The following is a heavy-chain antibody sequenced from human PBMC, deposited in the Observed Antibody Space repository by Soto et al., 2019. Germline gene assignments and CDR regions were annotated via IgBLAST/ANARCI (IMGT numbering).Heavy chain of an antibody. CDR2: IKQDGSEK. CDR1: GFTFSSYW. CDR3: AREGNGDADLSHYYYYSMDV. V-gene: IGHV3-7*01. J-gene: IGHJ6*03. D-gene: IGHD7-27*01. Sequence: EVQLVESGGRLVQPWGSLRLSCAASGFTFSSYWMSWVRQAPGKGLEWGANIKQDGSEKYYVDSVKGRFTISRDKDKKSLYLQMNSLRAEDTAVYYCAREGNGDADLSHYYYYSMDVWGKGTTVTVSS.